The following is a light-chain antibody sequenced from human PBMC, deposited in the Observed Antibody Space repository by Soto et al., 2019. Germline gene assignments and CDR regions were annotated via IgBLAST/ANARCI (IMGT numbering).Light chain of an antibody. J-gene: IGKJ4*01. Sequence: EITMTQSHATPSPSSGDTATLSCRASQSIGSELAWYQQKPGQAPRLLIFGASARPSGIPSRFSGSGSGTEFTLTISSLQSDDFATYYCQQYNSYPLTFGGGTKVDI. CDR2: GAS. V-gene: IGKV3-15*01. CDR1: QSIGSE. CDR3: QQYNSYPLT.